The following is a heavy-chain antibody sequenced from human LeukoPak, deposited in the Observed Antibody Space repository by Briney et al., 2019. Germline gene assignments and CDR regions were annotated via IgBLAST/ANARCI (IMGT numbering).Heavy chain of an antibody. J-gene: IGHJ4*02. CDR2: IYHSGST. CDR1: GYSISSGYY. Sequence: SDTLSLTCAVSGYSISSGYYWGWIRQPPGKGLEWIGSIYHSGSTYYNPSLKSRVTISVDTSKNQFSLKLSSVTAADTAVYYCARQFEQWLVPGEFDYWGQGTLVTVSS. D-gene: IGHD6-19*01. V-gene: IGHV4-38-2*01. CDR3: ARQFEQWLVPGEFDY.